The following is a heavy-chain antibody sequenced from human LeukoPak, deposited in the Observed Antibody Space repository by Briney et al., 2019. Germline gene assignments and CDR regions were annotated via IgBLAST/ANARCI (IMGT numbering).Heavy chain of an antibody. Sequence: ASVKVSCKAFGYTFTSNYMHWVRQAPGQGPEWMGVISPTGGSTTYAQKFQDRLTLTRDMSTSTDYLELSSLRSEDTAVYYCARDLSGIAGYTYGRGIDYWGQGTLVTVSS. J-gene: IGHJ4*02. CDR3: ARDLSGIAGYTYGRGIDY. CDR2: ISPTGGST. CDR1: GYTFTSNY. V-gene: IGHV1-46*01. D-gene: IGHD5-18*01.